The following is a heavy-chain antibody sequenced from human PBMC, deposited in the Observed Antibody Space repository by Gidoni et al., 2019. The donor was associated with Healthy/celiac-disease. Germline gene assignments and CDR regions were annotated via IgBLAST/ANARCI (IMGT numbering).Heavy chain of an antibody. V-gene: IGHV4-39*01. Sequence: QLQLQESGPGLVKPSETLSLTCPVPVVSISRRSYSWGSTRQPPGKGLEWIGSIYYSGSTYYNPSLKSRVTISVDTSKNQFSLKLSSVTAADTAVYYCARGGLVYYDFWSGKQGDFDYWGQGTLVTVSS. J-gene: IGHJ4*02. CDR1: VVSISRRSYS. D-gene: IGHD3-3*01. CDR3: ARGGLVYYDFWSGKQGDFDY. CDR2: IYYSGST.